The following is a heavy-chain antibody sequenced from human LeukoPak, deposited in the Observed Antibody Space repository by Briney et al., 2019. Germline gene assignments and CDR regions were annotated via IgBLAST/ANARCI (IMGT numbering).Heavy chain of an antibody. CDR1: GFTFSSYE. Sequence: GGSLRLSCAASGFTFSSYEMNWVRQAPGKGLEWVSYISSSGSTIYYADSVKGRFTISRDNAKNSLYLQMNSLRAEDTAVYYCARDGFPVWFLDYWGQGTLVTVSS. CDR2: ISSSGSTI. J-gene: IGHJ4*02. V-gene: IGHV3-48*03. D-gene: IGHD2-21*01. CDR3: ARDGFPVWFLDY.